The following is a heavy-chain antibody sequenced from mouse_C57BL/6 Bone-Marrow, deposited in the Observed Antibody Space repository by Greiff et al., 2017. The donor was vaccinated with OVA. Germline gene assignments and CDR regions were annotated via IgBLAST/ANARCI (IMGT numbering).Heavy chain of an antibody. D-gene: IGHD4-1*01. CDR3: ARRRELSDYFDY. CDR2: IYPGSGST. CDR1: GYTFTSYW. Sequence: QVQLQQPGAELVKPGASVKMSCKASGYTFTSYWITWVKQRPGQGLEWIGDIYPGSGSTHYNEKFKSKATLTVDTSSSTAYMQLSSLTSEDSAVYYYARRRELSDYFDYWGQGTTLTVSS. V-gene: IGHV1-55*01. J-gene: IGHJ2*01.